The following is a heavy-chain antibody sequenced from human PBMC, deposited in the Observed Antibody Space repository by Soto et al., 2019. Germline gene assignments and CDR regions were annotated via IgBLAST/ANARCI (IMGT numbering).Heavy chain of an antibody. V-gene: IGHV3-23*01. CDR2: ISGSGDST. CDR1: GFTFSTYA. CDR3: ARRGPGTYFDY. D-gene: IGHD6-13*01. Sequence: EVQLLESGGGLVQPGGSLRLSCAASGFTFSTYAMSWVRQAPGKGLEWVSVISGSGDSTYYADSVKGRFTISRDNSKNTRYLQMNRLRAEDTAVYYCARRGPGTYFDYWGQGTLVTVSS. J-gene: IGHJ4*02.